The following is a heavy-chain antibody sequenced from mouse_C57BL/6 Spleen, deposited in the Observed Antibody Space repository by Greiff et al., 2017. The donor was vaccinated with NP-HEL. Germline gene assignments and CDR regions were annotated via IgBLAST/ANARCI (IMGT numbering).Heavy chain of an antibody. CDR3: ARYPEFITTVVEYYFDY. D-gene: IGHD1-1*01. CDR2: IYPGDGDT. CDR1: GYAFSSSW. J-gene: IGHJ2*01. V-gene: IGHV1-82*01. Sequence: VQLQQSGPELVKPGASVKISCKASGYAFSSSWMNWVKQRPGEGLEWIGRIYPGDGDTNYNGKFKGKATLTADKSSSTAYMQLSSLTSEDSAVYFCARYPEFITTVVEYYFDYWGQGTTLTVSS.